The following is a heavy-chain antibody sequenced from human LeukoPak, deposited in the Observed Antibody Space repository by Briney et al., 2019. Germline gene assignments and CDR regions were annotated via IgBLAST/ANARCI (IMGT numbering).Heavy chain of an antibody. CDR1: GGSISSGGYY. Sequence: NTSQTLSLTCTVSGGSISSGGYYWSWIRQPPGKGLEWIGYIYHSGSTYYNPSLKSRVTMSVGTSKNQFSLKLSSVTAADTAVYYCARDTRIAAAGLFDYWGQGTLVTVSS. J-gene: IGHJ4*02. CDR2: IYHSGST. CDR3: ARDTRIAAAGLFDY. D-gene: IGHD6-13*01. V-gene: IGHV4-30-2*01.